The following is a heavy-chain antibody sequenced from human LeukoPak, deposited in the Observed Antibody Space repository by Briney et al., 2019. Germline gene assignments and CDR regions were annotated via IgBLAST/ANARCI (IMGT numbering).Heavy chain of an antibody. J-gene: IGHJ6*02. Sequence: ASVKVSCKASGYTFTSYYMHWVRQGPAQRLEWMGIINPSGGSTSYAQKFQGRVTMTRDTSTGTVYMELSSLRSEDTAVYYCARCLGRGYCSGGSCYPRADYYGMDVWGQGTTVTVSS. CDR2: INPSGGST. V-gene: IGHV1-46*01. CDR3: ARCLGRGYCSGGSCYPRADYYGMDV. D-gene: IGHD2-15*01. CDR1: GYTFTSYY.